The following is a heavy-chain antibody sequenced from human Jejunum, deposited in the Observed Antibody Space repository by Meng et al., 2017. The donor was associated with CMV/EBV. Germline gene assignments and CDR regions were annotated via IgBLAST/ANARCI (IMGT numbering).Heavy chain of an antibody. CDR3: ARGWGTTSPWDY. CDR2: VDSSGTT. D-gene: IGHD3-16*01. V-gene: IGHV4-59*02. Sequence: VAGAPVGGYYWAWIRQTPGKGLGWIGWVDSSGTTKSNPSRKVRVTISLDTSKGQFSLELRSVIATDTAVFYCARGWGTTSPWDYWGQGTLVTVSS. J-gene: IGHJ4*02. CDR1: GAPVGGYY.